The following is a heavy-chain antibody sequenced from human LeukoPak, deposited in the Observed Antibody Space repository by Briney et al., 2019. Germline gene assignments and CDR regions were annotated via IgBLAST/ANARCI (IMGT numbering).Heavy chain of an antibody. J-gene: IGHJ6*02. CDR1: GFTFDDYA. CDR2: ISWNSGSI. CDR3: ARGDDYYHYGMDV. D-gene: IGHD3-10*01. V-gene: IGHV3-9*01. Sequence: GGSLRLSCAASGFTFDDYAMHWVRQAPGKGLEWVSGISWNSGSIGYADSVKGRFTISRDNAKNSLYLQMNSLRAEDTALYYCARGDDYYHYGMDVWGQGTTVTVSS.